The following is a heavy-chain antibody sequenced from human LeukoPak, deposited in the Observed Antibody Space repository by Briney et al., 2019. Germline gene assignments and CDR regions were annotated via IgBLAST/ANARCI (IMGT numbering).Heavy chain of an antibody. CDR3: ARDLNWETY. Sequence: PGGSLRLSCAASGFTFTNNFMSWVRQVPGKGLEWVANIKTDGSLIYYVDSVKGRFTISRDNAKNSLYLQMNSLRVEDTAVYYCARDLNWETYWGQGTLVSVSS. J-gene: IGHJ4*02. D-gene: IGHD7-27*01. CDR2: IKTDGSLI. CDR1: GFTFTNNF. V-gene: IGHV3-7*01.